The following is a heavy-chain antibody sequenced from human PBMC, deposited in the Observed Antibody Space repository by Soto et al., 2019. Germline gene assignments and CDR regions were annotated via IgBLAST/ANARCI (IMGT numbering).Heavy chain of an antibody. CDR1: GGSISSGTYH. CDR2: IYYSGST. Sequence: QVQLQESGPGLVKPSQTLSLTCTVSGGSISSGTYHWSWIRHHPGKGLEWIAYIYYSGSTYYNPSLKSELTISVDTSKNQFSLRLSSGTAADTAVYYCAREMNYYDTSGDSYFDYWGQGTLVTVSS. CDR3: AREMNYYDTSGDSYFDY. J-gene: IGHJ4*02. D-gene: IGHD3-22*01. V-gene: IGHV4-31*01.